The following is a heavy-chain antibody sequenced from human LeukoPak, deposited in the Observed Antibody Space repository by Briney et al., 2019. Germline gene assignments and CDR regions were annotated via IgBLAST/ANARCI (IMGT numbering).Heavy chain of an antibody. CDR3: ASVSSYYDSSGYLDY. J-gene: IGHJ4*02. CDR1: GYTFTSYG. CDR2: ISAYNGNT. Sequence: ASVKVSCKASGYTFTSYGISWVRQAPGQGLEWMGWISAYNGNTNYAQKFQGRVTITADKSTSTAYMELSSLRSEDTAVYYCASVSSYYDSSGYLDYWGQGTLVTVSS. V-gene: IGHV1-18*01. D-gene: IGHD3-22*01.